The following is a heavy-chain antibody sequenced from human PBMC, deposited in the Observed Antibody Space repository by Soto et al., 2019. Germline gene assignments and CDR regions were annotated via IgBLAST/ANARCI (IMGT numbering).Heavy chain of an antibody. CDR2: ISSNSAYI. J-gene: IGHJ5*02. D-gene: IGHD6-13*01. Sequence: GGSLRLSCGASGFTFSSYGMHWGRQAPGKGLEWVSTISSNSAYIYYTDALRGRFTISRDNAKNSLHLQMNSLRAEDTAVYYCTRDASRDSSARGWFDPWGPGTLVTISS. CDR1: GFTFSSYG. V-gene: IGHV3-21*01. CDR3: TRDASRDSSARGWFDP.